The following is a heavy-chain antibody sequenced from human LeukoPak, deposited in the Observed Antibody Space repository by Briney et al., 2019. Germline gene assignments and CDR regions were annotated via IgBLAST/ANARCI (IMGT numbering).Heavy chain of an antibody. CDR1: GGSVSSGSYY. J-gene: IGHJ6*02. CDR3: ARERVVPAALAYYYYGMDV. CDR2: IYYSGST. D-gene: IGHD2-2*01. V-gene: IGHV4-61*01. Sequence: SETLSLTCTVSGGSVSSGSYYWSWIRQPPGKGLEWIGYIYYSGSTNYNPSLKSRVTISVDTSKNQFSLKLSSVTAADTAVYYYARERVVPAALAYYYYGMDVWGQGTTVTVSS.